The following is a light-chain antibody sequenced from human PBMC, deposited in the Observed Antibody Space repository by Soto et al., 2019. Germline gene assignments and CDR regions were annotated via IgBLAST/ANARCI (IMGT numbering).Light chain of an antibody. CDR1: QSVSSY. J-gene: IGKJ3*01. Sequence: EIVLTQSPATLSLSPGERATLSCRASQSVSSYLAWYQQKPGQAPRLLIYDASSRATGIPARFSGSGSGTDFTLTISSLEPEDFAVYYCQQRSNWLFTFGPGTKVVIK. V-gene: IGKV3-11*01. CDR3: QQRSNWLFT. CDR2: DAS.